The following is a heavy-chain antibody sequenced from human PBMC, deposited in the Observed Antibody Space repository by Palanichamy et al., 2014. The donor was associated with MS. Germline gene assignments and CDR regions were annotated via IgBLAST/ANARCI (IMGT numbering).Heavy chain of an antibody. CDR3: ARGGYYGSGRHDGLDI. J-gene: IGHJ3*02. V-gene: IGHV1-69*09. CDR1: GDTFNNFA. CDR2: IIPLLNIT. D-gene: IGHD3-10*01. Sequence: QVQLVQSGAEVKKPGSSVKVSCKASGDTFNNFAINWVRQAPGQGLEWMGRIIPLLNITYSAQNFRDRVTFTADKSTSTAYMELTSLRLEDTAVFFCARGGYYGSGRHDGLDIWGQGTLVTVSS.